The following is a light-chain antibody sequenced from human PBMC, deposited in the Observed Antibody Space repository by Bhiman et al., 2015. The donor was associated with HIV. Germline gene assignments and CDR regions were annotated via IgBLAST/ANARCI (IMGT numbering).Light chain of an antibody. CDR1: SLRNYY. J-gene: IGLJ3*02. CDR2: GKT. Sequence: SSDLTQDPAVSVALGQTVRITCQGDSLRNYYANWYQQKPGQAPVLVIYGKTHRPSGIPDRFSGSSSGNTASLTITGAQAEDEADYYCNSRDSSGNLWVFGGGTKLTVL. CDR3: NSRDSSGNLWV. V-gene: IGLV3-19*01.